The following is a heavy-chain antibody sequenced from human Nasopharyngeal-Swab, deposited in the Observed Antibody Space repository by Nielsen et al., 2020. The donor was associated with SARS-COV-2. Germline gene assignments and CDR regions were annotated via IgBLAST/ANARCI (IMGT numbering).Heavy chain of an antibody. CDR3: ARGQLGQNFDLWGGRLPDAFDI. Sequence: GESLKISCAASGFTFSTYDMHWVRQVTGKPLEWVSAIGSAGDTYYPGSVKGRFTISRDNAKTSLYLQMNSLRAEDTAVYYCARGQLGQNFDLWGGRLPDAFDIWGQGTMVTVSS. V-gene: IGHV3-13*01. CDR1: GFTFSTYD. J-gene: IGHJ3*02. D-gene: IGHD3-3*01. CDR2: IGSAGDT.